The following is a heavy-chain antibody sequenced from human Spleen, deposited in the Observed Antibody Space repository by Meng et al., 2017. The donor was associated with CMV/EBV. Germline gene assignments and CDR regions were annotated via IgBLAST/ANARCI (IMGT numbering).Heavy chain of an antibody. CDR1: GVTFSSYA. D-gene: IGHD3-22*01. CDR2: ISYDGSNK. Sequence: ASGVTFSSYAMHWVRQAPGKGLEWVAVISYDGSNKYYADSVKGRFTISRDNSKNTLYLQMNSLRAEDTAVYYCARDYYDSSGLFDYWGQGTLVTVSS. J-gene: IGHJ4*02. CDR3: ARDYYDSSGLFDY. V-gene: IGHV3-30-3*01.